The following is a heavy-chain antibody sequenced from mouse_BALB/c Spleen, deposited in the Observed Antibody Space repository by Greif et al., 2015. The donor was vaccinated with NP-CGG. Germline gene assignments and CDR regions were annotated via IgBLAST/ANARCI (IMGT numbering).Heavy chain of an antibody. CDR3: ARRYGSSHFDY. CDR1: GFAFSSYD. D-gene: IGHD1-1*01. V-gene: IGHV5-9*02. CDR2: ISSGGSYT. Sequence: DVKLVESGGGLVKPGGSLKLSCAASGFAFSSYDMSWVRQTPEKRLEWVATISSGGSYTYYPDSVKGRFTISRDNARNTLYLQMSSLRSEDTALYYCARRYGSSHFDYWGQGTTLTVSS. J-gene: IGHJ2*01.